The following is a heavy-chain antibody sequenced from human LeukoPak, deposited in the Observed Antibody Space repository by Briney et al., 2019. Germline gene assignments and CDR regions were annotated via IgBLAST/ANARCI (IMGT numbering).Heavy chain of an antibody. CDR3: AKDQPRNSHYYYGMDV. D-gene: IGHD1-7*01. CDR1: GFTFSSYG. CDR2: ISYDGSNK. J-gene: IGHJ6*04. Sequence: PGGSLRLSCAASGFTFSSYGMHWVRQAPGKGLEWVAVISYDGSNKYYADSVKGRFTISRDNSKNTLYLQMNSLRAEDTAVYYCAKDQPRNSHYYYGMDVWGKGTTVTVSS. V-gene: IGHV3-30*18.